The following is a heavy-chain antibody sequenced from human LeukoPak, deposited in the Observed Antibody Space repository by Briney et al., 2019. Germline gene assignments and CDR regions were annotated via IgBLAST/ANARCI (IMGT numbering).Heavy chain of an antibody. CDR1: GGSISSGDYY. CDR3: ARVREWELSYFDY. CDR2: IYYSGST. V-gene: IGHV4-30-4*08. Sequence: PSETLSLTCTVSGGSISSGDYYWSWIRQPPGKGLEWIGYIYYSGSTYYNPSLKSRVTISVDTSKSQFSLKLSSVTAADTAVYYCARVREWELSYFDYWGQGTLVTVSS. D-gene: IGHD1-26*01. J-gene: IGHJ4*02.